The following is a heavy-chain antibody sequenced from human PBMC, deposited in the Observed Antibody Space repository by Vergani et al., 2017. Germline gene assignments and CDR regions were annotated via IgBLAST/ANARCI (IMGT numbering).Heavy chain of an antibody. CDR1: GYTFTNYH. CDR2: IDPEDDQT. J-gene: IGHJ4*02. D-gene: IGHD3-22*01. CDR3: ATGLYYYDTPFDH. V-gene: IGHV1-69-2*01. Sequence: EVQLEQSGTDEKRPGATVKISCKISGYTFTNYHMHWVRQAPGKGLEWVGLIDPEDDQTIYAGKLQGRVRLTADTSRDTAYMELSGLRSEDSAVYYCATGLYYYDTPFDHWGQGTLVTVSS.